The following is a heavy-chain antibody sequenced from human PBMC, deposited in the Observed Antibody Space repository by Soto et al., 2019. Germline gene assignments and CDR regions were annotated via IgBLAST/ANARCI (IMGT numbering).Heavy chain of an antibody. CDR1: GFTFSIYA. CDR2: ISYDGARK. CDR3: SRGDREDTAVVIGARPGEYGMDV. Sequence: QVQLVESGGGVVQPGRSLRLSCAASGFTFSIYAMHWVRQAPGKGLEWVAVISYDGARKVYANSVKGRFTISRDTSKNTLYLQMNSLRVEDTAAYYCSRGDREDTAVVIGARPGEYGMDVWGRGTTVTVSS. V-gene: IGHV3-30-3*01. D-gene: IGHD2-15*01. J-gene: IGHJ6*02.